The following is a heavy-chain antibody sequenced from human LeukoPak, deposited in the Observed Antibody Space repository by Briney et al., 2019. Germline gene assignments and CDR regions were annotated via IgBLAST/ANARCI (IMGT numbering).Heavy chain of an antibody. CDR1: GGTFSSDA. J-gene: IGHJ6*02. D-gene: IGHD2-2*01. CDR2: IIPILGIA. CDR3: ARDQVVVVPAATGHYYYGMDV. V-gene: IGHV1-69*04. Sequence: GASVKVSCKASGGTFSSDAISWVRQAPGQGLEWMGRIIPILGIANYAQKFQGRVTITADKSTSTAYMELSSLRSEDTAVYYCARDQVVVVPAATGHYYYGMDVWGQGTTVTVSS.